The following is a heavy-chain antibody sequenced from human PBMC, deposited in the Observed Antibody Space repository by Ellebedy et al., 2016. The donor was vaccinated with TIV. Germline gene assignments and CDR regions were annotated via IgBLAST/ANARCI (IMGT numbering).Heavy chain of an antibody. V-gene: IGHV4-39*07. CDR3: ARGGVVGYYFDY. Sequence: SETLSLTCTVSGGSISSSSYYWGWIRQPPGKGLEWIGSIYYSGSTYYNPSLKSRVTISADTSKNQFSLQLNSMTAADTAVYYCARGGVVGYYFDYWGQGTLVTVSS. D-gene: IGHD1-26*01. CDR1: GGSISSSSYY. CDR2: IYYSGST. J-gene: IGHJ4*02.